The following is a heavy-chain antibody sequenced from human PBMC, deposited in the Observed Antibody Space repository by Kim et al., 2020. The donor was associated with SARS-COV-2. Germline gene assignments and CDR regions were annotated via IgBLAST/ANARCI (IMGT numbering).Heavy chain of an antibody. V-gene: IGHV3-66*01. Sequence: GESLRLSCAASGFTVSSNYMSWVRQAPGKGLEWVSVIYSGGSTYYADSVKGRFTISRDNSKNTLYLQMNSLRAEDTAVYYCARGNLGCSGGSCYSGVANPDYYYYGMDVWGQGTTVTVSS. J-gene: IGHJ6*02. CDR3: ARGNLGCSGGSCYSGVANPDYYYYGMDV. CDR2: IYSGGST. CDR1: GFTVSSNY. D-gene: IGHD2-15*01.